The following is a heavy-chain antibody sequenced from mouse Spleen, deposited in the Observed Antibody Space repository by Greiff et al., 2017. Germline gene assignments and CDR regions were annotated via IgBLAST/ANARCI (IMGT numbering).Heavy chain of an antibody. CDR2: IDPETGGT. Sequence: VQLQQSGAELVRPGASVTLSCKASGYTFTDYEMHWVKQTPVHGLEWIGAIDPETGGTAYNQKFKGKAILTADKSSSTAYMELRSLTSEDSAVYYCTRERDYYAMDYWGQGTSVTVSS. V-gene: IGHV1-15*01. CDR1: GYTFTDYE. CDR3: TRERDYYAMDY. J-gene: IGHJ4*01.